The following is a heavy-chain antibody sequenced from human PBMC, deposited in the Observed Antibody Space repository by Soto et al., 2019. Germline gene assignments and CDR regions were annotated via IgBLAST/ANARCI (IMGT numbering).Heavy chain of an antibody. V-gene: IGHV3-30-3*01. CDR1: GFTFSSYA. CDR3: ARWVAAAGAFDI. D-gene: IGHD6-13*01. CDR2: ISYDGSNK. Sequence: GGSLRLSCAASGFTFSSYAMHWVRQAPGKGLEWVAVISYDGSNKYYADSVKGRFTISRDNSKNTLYLQMNSLRAEDTAVYYCARWVAAAGAFDIWGQGTMVTVSS. J-gene: IGHJ3*02.